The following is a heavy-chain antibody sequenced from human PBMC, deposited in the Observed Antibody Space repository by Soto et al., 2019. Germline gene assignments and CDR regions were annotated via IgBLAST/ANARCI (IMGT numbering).Heavy chain of an antibody. V-gene: IGHV3-23*01. Sequence: EVQLLESGGGLVQPGGSLRLSCAASGFTFSSYAMSWVRQAPGKGLEWVSAISGSGGSTYYADSVKGRFTISRDNSKNTLYLLMNSLRAEDTPVYYCAKVTDVGELLPIDYWGQGTLVTVSS. CDR2: ISGSGGST. CDR1: GFTFSSYA. CDR3: AKVTDVGELLPIDY. J-gene: IGHJ4*02. D-gene: IGHD3-10*01.